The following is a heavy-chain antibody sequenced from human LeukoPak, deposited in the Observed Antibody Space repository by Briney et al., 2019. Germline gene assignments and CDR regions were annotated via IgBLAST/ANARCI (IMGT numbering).Heavy chain of an antibody. V-gene: IGHV3-30*18. D-gene: IGHD4-17*01. CDR1: GFTFSSYG. CDR3: AKDYGDYSEGVDY. Sequence: GRSLRLSWAASGFTFSSYGMHWVRQAPGKGLEWVAVISYDGSNKYYADSVKGRFTISRDNSKNTLYLQMNSLRAEDTAVYYCAKDYGDYSEGVDYWGQGTLVTVSS. J-gene: IGHJ4*02. CDR2: ISYDGSNK.